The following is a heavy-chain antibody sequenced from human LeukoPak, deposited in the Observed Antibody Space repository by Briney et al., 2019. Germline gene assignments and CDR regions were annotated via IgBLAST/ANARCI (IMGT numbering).Heavy chain of an antibody. D-gene: IGHD3-22*01. Sequence: GRSLRLSCAASGFTFDDYAMHWVRQAPGKGLEWVSGISWNSGSIGYADSVKGRFTISGDNAKNSLYLQMNSLRAEDTALYYCAKDSAYYYDSSGYSDYWGQGTLVTVSS. J-gene: IGHJ4*02. CDR1: GFTFDDYA. CDR2: ISWNSGSI. V-gene: IGHV3-9*01. CDR3: AKDSAYYYDSSGYSDY.